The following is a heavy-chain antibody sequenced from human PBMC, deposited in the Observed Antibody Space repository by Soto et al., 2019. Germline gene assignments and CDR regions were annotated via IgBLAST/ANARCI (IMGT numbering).Heavy chain of an antibody. D-gene: IGHD4-17*01. CDR3: AKDDYGDYGGYYGMDV. V-gene: IGHV3-30*18. J-gene: IGHJ6*02. Sequence: QVQLVESGGGVVQPGRSLRLSCAASGFTFSSYGMHWVRQAPGKGLEWVAVISYDGSNKYYADSVKGRFTISRDNSKNTLYLQMNSLRAEDTAVYYRAKDDYGDYGGYYGMDVWGQGTTVTVSS. CDR1: GFTFSSYG. CDR2: ISYDGSNK.